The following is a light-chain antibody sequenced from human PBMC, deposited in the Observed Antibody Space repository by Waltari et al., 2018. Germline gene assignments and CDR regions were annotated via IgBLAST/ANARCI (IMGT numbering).Light chain of an antibody. J-gene: IGKJ2*01. CDR2: GAS. CDR3: QQYGSSIMYT. CDR1: QSLNKKY. V-gene: IGKV3-20*01. Sequence: IVLTQSPVTLSLSPGERATLSCRAGQSLNKKYLAWYQQKPGQAPRLLIYGASSRASRSPDRFSGSGSGTDFTLTISSLEPEDSAVYYCQQYGSSIMYTFGQGTKLEIK.